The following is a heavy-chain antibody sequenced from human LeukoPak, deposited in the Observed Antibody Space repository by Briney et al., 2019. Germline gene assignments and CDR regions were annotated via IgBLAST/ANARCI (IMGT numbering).Heavy chain of an antibody. J-gene: IGHJ4*02. D-gene: IGHD5-24*01. CDR3: ARGPMRDGYNKFSPIGGY. CDR1: RYTFTSYY. CDR2: INPSGGST. Sequence: SSVKVSCKASRYTFTSYYMHWVRQAPGQGLEWMGIINPSGGSTSYAQKFQGRVTMTSDTSTSTVYMELSSLRSEDTAVYYCARGPMRDGYNKFSPIGGYWGQGTLVTVS. V-gene: IGHV1-46*01.